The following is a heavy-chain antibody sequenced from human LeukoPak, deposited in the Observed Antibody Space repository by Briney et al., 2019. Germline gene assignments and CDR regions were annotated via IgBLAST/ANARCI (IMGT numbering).Heavy chain of an antibody. CDR2: ISAYNGNT. CDR1: GYTFTSYG. CDR3: ARVGGREYYYDSSGSAFDI. Sequence: GASVKVSCKASGYTFTSYGISWVRQAPGQGLEWMGWISAYNGNTNYAQKLQGRVTMTTDTSTSTAYMELRSLRSDDTAVYYCARVGGREYYYDSSGSAFDIWGQGTMVTVSS. D-gene: IGHD3-22*01. V-gene: IGHV1-18*01. J-gene: IGHJ3*02.